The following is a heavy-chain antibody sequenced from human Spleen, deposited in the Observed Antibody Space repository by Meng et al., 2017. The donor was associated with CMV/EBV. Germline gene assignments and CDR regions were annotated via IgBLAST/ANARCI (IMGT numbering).Heavy chain of an antibody. CDR2: IWYDGSKK. D-gene: IGHD1-26*01. V-gene: IGHV3-33*03. Sequence: GESLKISCAASGFTFSSYGMHWVRQAPGKGLEWVAVIWYDGSKKYYADSVKGRFTISRDNSKNTLYLQMNSLRAEDTAVYYFAKDGRIVGATDYFDYWGQGTLVTVSS. CDR1: GFTFSSYG. CDR3: AKDGRIVGATDYFDY. J-gene: IGHJ4*02.